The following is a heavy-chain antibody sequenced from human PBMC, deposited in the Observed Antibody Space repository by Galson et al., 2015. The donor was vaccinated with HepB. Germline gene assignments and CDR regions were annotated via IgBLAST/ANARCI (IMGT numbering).Heavy chain of an antibody. Sequence: SVKVSCKASGGTFSRYAISWVRQAPGQGLEWMGGIIPILGIANYAQKFQGRVTITADKSTSTAYMELSSLRSEDTAVYYCARRGSCSGGSCENYYYYYYMDVWGKGTTVTVSS. J-gene: IGHJ6*03. D-gene: IGHD2-15*01. CDR3: ARRGSCSGGSCENYYYYYYMDV. V-gene: IGHV1-69*10. CDR1: GGTFSRYA. CDR2: IIPILGIA.